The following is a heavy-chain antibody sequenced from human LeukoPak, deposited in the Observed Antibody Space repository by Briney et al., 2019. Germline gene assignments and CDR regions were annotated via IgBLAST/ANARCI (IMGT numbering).Heavy chain of an antibody. CDR3: ARVGRSGQLAGGDYYYYMDV. CDR2: ISYDGSNK. V-gene: IGHV3-30*03. Sequence: GGSLRLSCAASGFTFSSYGMHWVRQAPGKGLEWVAVISYDGSNKYYADSVKGRFTISRDNSKNTLYLQMNSLRAEDTAVYYCARVGRSGQLAGGDYYYYMDVWGKGTTVTVSS. D-gene: IGHD6-13*01. J-gene: IGHJ6*03. CDR1: GFTFSSYG.